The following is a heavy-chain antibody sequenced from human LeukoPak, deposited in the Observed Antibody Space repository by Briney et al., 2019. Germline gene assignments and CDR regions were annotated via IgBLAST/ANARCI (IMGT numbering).Heavy chain of an antibody. CDR1: GFTFSSYA. CDR2: ISYGGSNK. CDR3: AKGSGWSDY. V-gene: IGHV3-30*18. Sequence: GGSLRLSCAASGFTFSSYAMHWVRQAPGKGLEWVAVISYGGSNKYYADSVKGRFTISRDNSKNTLYLQMNSLRAEDTAVYYCAKGSGWSDYWGQGTLVTVSS. D-gene: IGHD6-19*01. J-gene: IGHJ4*02.